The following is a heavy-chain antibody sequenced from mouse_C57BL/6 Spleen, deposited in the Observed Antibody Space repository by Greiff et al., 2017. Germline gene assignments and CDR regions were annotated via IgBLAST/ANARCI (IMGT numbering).Heavy chain of an antibody. Sequence: QVQLQQPGAELVKPGASVKLSCKASGYTFTSYWMHWVKQRPGQGHEWIGMIHPNSGSTNYNEKFKSKATLTVDKSSSTAYMQLSSLTSEDSAVYYCARYGSSSPYAMDYWGQGTSVTVSS. D-gene: IGHD1-1*01. CDR3: ARYGSSSPYAMDY. CDR1: GYTFTSYW. CDR2: IHPNSGST. V-gene: IGHV1-64*01. J-gene: IGHJ4*01.